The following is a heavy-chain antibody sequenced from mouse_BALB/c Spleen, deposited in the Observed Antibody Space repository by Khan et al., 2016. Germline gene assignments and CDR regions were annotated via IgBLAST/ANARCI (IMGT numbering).Heavy chain of an antibody. CDR2: IWAGGST. Sequence: QVQLKESGPGLVAPSQSLSITCTVSGFSLTSYAVHWVRQPPGKGLEWLGVIWAGGSTNYNSALMSRLSISKDNSKSQVFLKMNSLQTDDTAMYYCDRREDIWGQGTTLTVSS. J-gene: IGHJ2*01. CDR1: GFSLTSYA. CDR3: DRREDI. V-gene: IGHV2-9*02.